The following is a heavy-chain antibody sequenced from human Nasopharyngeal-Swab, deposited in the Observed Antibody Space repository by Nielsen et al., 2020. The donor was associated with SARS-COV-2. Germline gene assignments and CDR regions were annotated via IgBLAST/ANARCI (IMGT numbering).Heavy chain of an antibody. CDR2: ISKDGASK. CDR3: ARATGYSSSWYWFDP. V-gene: IGHV3-30-3*01. CDR1: GFAFSPFA. D-gene: IGHD6-13*01. J-gene: IGHJ5*02. Sequence: GESLKISCAASGFAFSPFAMHWVRQAPGKGLEWVALISKDGASKYYADSIKGRFTISRDNSKNTLYLQMNSLRPEDTAVYYCARATGYSSSWYWFDPWGQGTLVTVSS.